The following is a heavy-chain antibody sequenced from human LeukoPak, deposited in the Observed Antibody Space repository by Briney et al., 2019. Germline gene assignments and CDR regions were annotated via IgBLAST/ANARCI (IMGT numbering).Heavy chain of an antibody. CDR2: ISSSGSSI. CDR3: ARPMITVTTFDAFDI. V-gene: IGHV3-21*01. CDR1: GFTFSSYS. J-gene: IGHJ3*02. Sequence: GGSLILSCAASGFTFSSYSMNWVRQAPGKGLEWVSSISSSGSSIYYVDSVKGRFTISRDNAKNSLYLQMNSLRAEDTAVYYCARPMITVTTFDAFDIWGQGTMVTVSS. D-gene: IGHD4-17*01.